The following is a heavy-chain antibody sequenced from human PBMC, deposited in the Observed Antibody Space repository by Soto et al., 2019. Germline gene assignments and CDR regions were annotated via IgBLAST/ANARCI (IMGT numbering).Heavy chain of an antibody. D-gene: IGHD2-2*01. CDR3: AREVCCSSTRCYANNWFDS. V-gene: IGHV4-59*01. J-gene: IGHJ5*01. CDR2: VYYSESA. CDR1: GDSIRPYY. Sequence: PSETLSLTCTVSGDSIRPYYWTWIRQPPGKGLEWIGYVYYSESAKYNSSLKSRVTISIDPSKNQFSLKVNSVTPADTAVYYCAREVCCSSTRCYANNWFDSWGQGTLITVSS.